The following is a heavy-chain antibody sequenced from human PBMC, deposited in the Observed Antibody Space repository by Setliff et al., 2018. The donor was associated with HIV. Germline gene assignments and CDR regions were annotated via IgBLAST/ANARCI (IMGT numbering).Heavy chain of an antibody. V-gene: IGHV4-4*07. Sequence: SETLSLTCTSSGDSISGYYWSWIRQPAGKGLEWIGRMHTSGDTNYNPSLKSRVTMSVDTSNNQISLRLSSVTAADTAMYYCVRDDYGYNGKGFDYWGPGTQVTVSS. J-gene: IGHJ4*02. CDR2: MHTSGDT. D-gene: IGHD4-17*01. CDR1: GDSISGYY. CDR3: VRDDYGYNGKGFDY.